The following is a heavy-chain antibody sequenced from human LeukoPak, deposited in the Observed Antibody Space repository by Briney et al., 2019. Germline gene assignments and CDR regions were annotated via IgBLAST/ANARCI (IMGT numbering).Heavy chain of an antibody. CDR3: ARASSYWFDP. V-gene: IGHV4-30-2*01. D-gene: IGHD2-2*01. CDR1: GGSISSGGYY. Sequence: SQTLSLTCTVSGGSISSGGYYWSWIRQPPGKGLEWIGYIYHSGSTYYNPSLKSRVTISVDRSKNQFSLKLSSVTAADTAVYYCARASSYWFDPWGQGTLVTVSS. J-gene: IGHJ5*02. CDR2: IYHSGST.